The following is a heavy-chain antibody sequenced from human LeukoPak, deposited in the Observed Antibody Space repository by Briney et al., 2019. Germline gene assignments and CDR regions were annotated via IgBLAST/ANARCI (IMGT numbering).Heavy chain of an antibody. CDR1: GYTFTSYY. CDR3: ARVGLYCSSTSCNSFDY. CDR2: INPSGGST. D-gene: IGHD2-2*01. J-gene: IGHJ4*02. Sequence: ASVKVSCKASGYTFTSYYMHWVRQAPGQGLEWMGIINPSGGSTSYAQKFQGRVTMTRDTSTSTVYMELSSLRSEDTAVYYCARVGLYCSSTSCNSFDYWGQGTLVTVSS. V-gene: IGHV1-46*01.